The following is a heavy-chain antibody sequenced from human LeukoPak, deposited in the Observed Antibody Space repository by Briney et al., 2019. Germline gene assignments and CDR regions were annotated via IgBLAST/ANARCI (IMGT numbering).Heavy chain of an antibody. J-gene: IGHJ6*02. V-gene: IGHV3-48*03. D-gene: IGHD1-1*01. Sequence: GGSLRLSRAASGFTFSSYEMNWVRQAPGKGLEWVSYISSSGGTIYYADSVKGRFTISRDNAKNSLYLQMNSLRAEDTAVYYCARDLTTLRSGMDVWGQGTTVTVSS. CDR3: ARDLTTLRSGMDV. CDR1: GFTFSSYE. CDR2: ISSSGGTI.